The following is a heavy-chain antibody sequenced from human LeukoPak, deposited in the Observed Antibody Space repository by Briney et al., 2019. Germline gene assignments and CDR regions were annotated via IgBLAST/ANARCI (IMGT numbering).Heavy chain of an antibody. Sequence: GRSLRLSCAASGFTFSSYGMHWVRQAPGKGLEWVAVISYDGSNKYYADSVKGRFTISRDNSKNTLYLQMNSLRAKDTAVYYCAREATRAFDYWGQGTLVTVSS. CDR3: AREATRAFDY. J-gene: IGHJ4*02. CDR1: GFTFSSYG. CDR2: ISYDGSNK. D-gene: IGHD5-12*01. V-gene: IGHV3-30*03.